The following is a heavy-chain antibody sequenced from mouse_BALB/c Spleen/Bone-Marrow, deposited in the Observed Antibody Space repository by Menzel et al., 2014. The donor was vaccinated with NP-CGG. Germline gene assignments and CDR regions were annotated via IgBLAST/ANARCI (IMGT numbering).Heavy chain of an antibody. CDR3: TRDHYYYGSSYWYFDV. CDR1: GYTFTSYY. CDR2: INPSNGGT. V-gene: IGHV1S81*02. J-gene: IGHJ1*01. D-gene: IGHD1-1*01. Sequence: VKLMESGAELVKPGASVKLSCKASGYTFTSYYMYWVKQRPGQGFEWIGGINPSNGGTNFNEKFKSKATLTVDKSSSTAYMQLSSLTSEDSAVYYCTRDHYYYGSSYWYFDVWGAGTTVTVSS.